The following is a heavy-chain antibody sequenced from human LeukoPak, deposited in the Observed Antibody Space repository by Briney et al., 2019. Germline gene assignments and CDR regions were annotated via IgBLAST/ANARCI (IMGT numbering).Heavy chain of an antibody. Sequence: GGSLRLSCAASGFTFSGYWMSWVRQAPGKGLEWVANIKQDGSEKYYVDSVKGRFTISRDNAKNSLYLQMNSLRVEDTAVYYCARDLLSSSWYGQDWFDPWGQGTLVTVSS. V-gene: IGHV3-7*01. CDR2: IKQDGSEK. D-gene: IGHD6-13*01. CDR3: ARDLLSSSWYGQDWFDP. J-gene: IGHJ5*02. CDR1: GFTFSGYW.